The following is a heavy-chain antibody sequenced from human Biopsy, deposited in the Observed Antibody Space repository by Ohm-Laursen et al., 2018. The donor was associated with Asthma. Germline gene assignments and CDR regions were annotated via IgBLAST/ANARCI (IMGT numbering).Heavy chain of an antibody. CDR3: ARVMELELLDY. CDR2: ISKDASTQ. Sequence: SLRLSCSASGFSFSNFAIHWVRQAPGKGLEWVGVISKDASTQDYADSVKGRFTMARDNSKNTLYLQMNSLRAEDTAVYYCARVMELELLDYWGQGTLVTVSS. J-gene: IGHJ4*02. CDR1: GFSFSNFA. V-gene: IGHV3-30*01. D-gene: IGHD1-7*01.